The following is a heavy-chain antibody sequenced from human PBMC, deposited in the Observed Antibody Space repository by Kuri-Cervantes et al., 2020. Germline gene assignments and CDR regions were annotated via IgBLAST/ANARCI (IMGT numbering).Heavy chain of an antibody. D-gene: IGHD1-26*01. CDR3: ARGARHPTYGMDV. Sequence: SETLSLTCTVSGGSISSYYWSWIRQPPGKGLEWIGYIYYSGSTNYNPSLKNRVTISVDTSKNQFSLKLSSVTAADTAVYYCARGARHPTYGMDVWGQGTTVTVSS. CDR1: GGSISSYY. CDR2: IYYSGST. J-gene: IGHJ6*02. V-gene: IGHV4-59*12.